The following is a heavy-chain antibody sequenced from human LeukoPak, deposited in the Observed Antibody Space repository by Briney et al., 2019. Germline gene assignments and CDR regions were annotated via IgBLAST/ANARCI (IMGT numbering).Heavy chain of an antibody. CDR1: GGSISSYY. J-gene: IGHJ4*02. D-gene: IGHD3-22*01. Sequence: SETLSLTCTVSGGSISSYYWSWIRQPPGKGLEWLGYIYYSGSTNYNPSLKSRVTISVDTSKNQFSLKLSSVTAADTAVYYWARGPSPYYYDSSGYSDWGQGTLVTVSS. CDR2: IYYSGST. CDR3: ARGPSPYYYDSSGYSD. V-gene: IGHV4-59*01.